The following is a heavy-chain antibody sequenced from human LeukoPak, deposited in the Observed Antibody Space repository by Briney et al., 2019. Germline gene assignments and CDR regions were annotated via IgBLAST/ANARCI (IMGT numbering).Heavy chain of an antibody. D-gene: IGHD3-3*01. Sequence: PGGSLRLSCAGSGFTFSNYVLIWVRQTPGKGLVWVSRINSDGSSTSYADSVKGRFTISRDNAKNTLYLQMNSLRAEDTAVYYCARGSGYYNYWGQGTLVTVSS. CDR2: INSDGSST. CDR1: GFTFSNYV. J-gene: IGHJ4*02. CDR3: ARGSGYYNY. V-gene: IGHV3-74*01.